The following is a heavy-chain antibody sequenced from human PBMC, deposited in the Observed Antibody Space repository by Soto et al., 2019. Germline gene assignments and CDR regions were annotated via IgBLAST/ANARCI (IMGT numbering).Heavy chain of an antibody. Sequence: ASVKVSCKASGYTFTSYDINWVRQATGQGLEWMGWMNPNSGNTGYAQKFQGRVTMTRNTSISTAYMELSSLRSEDTAVYYCASGWRAAYGRYCSGGSCYSAWFDPWGQGTLVTVSS. J-gene: IGHJ5*02. CDR2: MNPNSGNT. CDR3: ASGWRAAYGRYCSGGSCYSAWFDP. CDR1: GYTFTSYD. D-gene: IGHD2-15*01. V-gene: IGHV1-8*01.